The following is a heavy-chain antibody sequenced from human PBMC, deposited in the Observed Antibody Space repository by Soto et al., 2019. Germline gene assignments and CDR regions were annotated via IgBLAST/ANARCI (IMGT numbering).Heavy chain of an antibody. D-gene: IGHD3-10*01. CDR2: TIPILSMS. CDR1: GDTFSRST. CDR3: ATNYGSGSAHFDN. V-gene: IGHV1-69*02. J-gene: IGHJ4*02. Sequence: VQMVQSGAEVKKPGSSVKVSCTASGDTFSRSTLSWVRQAPGQGLEWMGRTIPILSMSDYAQKFQGRVSITADKSTSTVYMELSRLRSEDTAVYYCATNYGSGSAHFDNWGQGTLVTVSS.